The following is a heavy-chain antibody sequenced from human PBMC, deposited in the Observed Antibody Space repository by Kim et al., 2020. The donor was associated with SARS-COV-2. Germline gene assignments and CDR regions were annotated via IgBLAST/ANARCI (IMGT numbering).Heavy chain of an antibody. V-gene: IGHV3-48*03. D-gene: IGHD2-2*01. CDR3: ARDDIVVVLDY. Sequence: GGSLRLSCAASGFTFSSYEMNWVRQAPGKGLEWVSYISSSGSTIYYADSVKGRFTISRDNAKNSLYLQMNSLRAEDTAVYYCARDDIVVVLDYWGQGTLVTVSS. CDR2: ISSSGSTI. J-gene: IGHJ4*02. CDR1: GFTFSSYE.